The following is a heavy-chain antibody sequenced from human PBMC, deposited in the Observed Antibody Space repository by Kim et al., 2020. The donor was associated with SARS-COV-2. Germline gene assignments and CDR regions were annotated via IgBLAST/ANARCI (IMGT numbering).Heavy chain of an antibody. Sequence: SETLSLTCAVYGGSFSGYYWSWIRQPPGKGLEWIGEINHSGSTNYNPSLKSRVTISVDTSKNQFSLKLSSVTAADTAVYYCARVAPPITMITLAFDIWGQGTMVTVSS. CDR1: GGSFSGYY. J-gene: IGHJ3*02. D-gene: IGHD3-22*01. V-gene: IGHV4-34*01. CDR3: ARVAPPITMITLAFDI. CDR2: INHSGST.